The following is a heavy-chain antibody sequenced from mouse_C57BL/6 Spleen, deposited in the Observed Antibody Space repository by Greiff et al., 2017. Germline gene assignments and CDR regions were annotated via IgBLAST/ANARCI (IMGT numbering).Heavy chain of an antibody. CDR2: ICSGGST. J-gene: IGHJ2*01. CDR3: ARSTMITTLDY. CDR1: GFSLTSYG. V-gene: IGHV2-2*01. Sequence: QVQLQQSGPGLVQPSQSLSITCTVSGFSLTSYGVHWVRQSPGKGLEWLGVICSGGSTDYNAAFISRLSISKDNSKCQVFFKMNSLQADDTARYYCARSTMITTLDYWGQGTTLTVSS. D-gene: IGHD2-4*01.